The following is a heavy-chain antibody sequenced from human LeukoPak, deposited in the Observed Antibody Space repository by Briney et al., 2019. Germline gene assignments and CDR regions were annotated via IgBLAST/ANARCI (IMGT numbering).Heavy chain of an antibody. CDR1: GGSISRYY. Sequence: PSETLSLTCTVSGGSISRYYWSWIRQPPGKGLEWIGYVYYSGGTNYNPSLKSRVTISVDTSKTQFSLELGSVTAADTAVYYCASGGDMRYFDYWGQGTWSQSPQ. CDR2: VYYSGGT. CDR3: ASGGDMRYFDY. D-gene: IGHD3-16*01. V-gene: IGHV4-59*01. J-gene: IGHJ4*02.